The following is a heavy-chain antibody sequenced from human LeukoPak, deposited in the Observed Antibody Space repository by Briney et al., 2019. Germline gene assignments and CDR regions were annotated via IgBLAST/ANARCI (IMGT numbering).Heavy chain of an antibody. Sequence: SETLSLTCTVSGGSISSSSYYWGWIRQPPGKGLEWIGSIYYSGSTYYNPSLKSRVTISVDTSKNQFSLKLSSVTAADTVVYYCANTMIVVGSYYFDYWGQGTLVTVSS. D-gene: IGHD3-22*01. J-gene: IGHJ4*02. CDR3: ANTMIVVGSYYFDY. CDR1: GGSISSSSYY. CDR2: IYYSGST. V-gene: IGHV4-39*01.